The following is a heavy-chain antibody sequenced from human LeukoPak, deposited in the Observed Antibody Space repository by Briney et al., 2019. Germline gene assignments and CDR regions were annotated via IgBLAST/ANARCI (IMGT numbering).Heavy chain of an antibody. V-gene: IGHV3-23*01. J-gene: IGHJ4*02. CDR3: ARGYYYDSTGYAPFGGY. CDR2: ISGSGGST. D-gene: IGHD3-22*01. CDR1: GFTFSSYA. Sequence: GGSLRLSCAASGFTFSSYAMSWVRQAPGKGLEWVSAISGSGGSTYYADSVKGRFTISRDNAKNTLYLQMDSLRADDTAVYYCARGYYYDSTGYAPFGGYWGQGTLVTVSS.